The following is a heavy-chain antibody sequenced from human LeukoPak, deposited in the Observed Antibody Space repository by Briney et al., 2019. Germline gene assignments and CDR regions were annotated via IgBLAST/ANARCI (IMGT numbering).Heavy chain of an antibody. V-gene: IGHV4-39*07. CDR3: ARGPSTVTGNFDY. Sequence: SETLSLTCTVSGGSISSSTSYWGWIRQPPGKGLEWVGSIYAAGSTYYNPSLKGRVTISIDTPKNQFSLKLSSVTAADTAVYYCARGPSTVTGNFDYWGQGTLVTVSS. D-gene: IGHD4-17*01. CDR1: GGSISSSTSY. CDR2: IYAAGST. J-gene: IGHJ4*02.